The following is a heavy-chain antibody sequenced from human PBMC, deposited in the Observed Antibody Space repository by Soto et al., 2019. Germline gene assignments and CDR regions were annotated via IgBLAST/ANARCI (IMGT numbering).Heavy chain of an antibody. D-gene: IGHD5-12*01. J-gene: IGHJ4*02. V-gene: IGHV4-30-2*01. CDR3: ASGGYSGYVDY. CDR1: GGSISSGGYS. CDR2: IYHSGNT. Sequence: PSETLSLTCAVSGGSISSGGYSWSWIRQPPGKGLEWIGYIYHSGNTYYNPSLKSRVTISVDRSKNQFSLKLSSVTAAATAVYYWASGGYSGYVDYWGQGTLVTVSS.